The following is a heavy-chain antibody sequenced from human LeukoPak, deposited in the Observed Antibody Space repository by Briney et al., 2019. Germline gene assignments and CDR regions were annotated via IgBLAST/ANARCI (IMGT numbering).Heavy chain of an antibody. V-gene: IGHV1-2*06. CDR2: INPNSGGT. Sequence: GASVKVSCKASAYTFTGYCMHWVRQAPGQGLEWMGRINPNSGGTNYAQKFQGRVTMTRDTSISTAYMELSRLRSDDTSFYHAADRIRYSSYAVLDWFDPWGQGTLVTVSS. CDR3: ADRIRYSSYAVLDWFDP. D-gene: IGHD6-6*01. CDR1: AYTFTGYC. J-gene: IGHJ5*02.